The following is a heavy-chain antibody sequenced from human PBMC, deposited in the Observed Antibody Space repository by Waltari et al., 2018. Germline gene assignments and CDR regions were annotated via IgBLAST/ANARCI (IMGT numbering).Heavy chain of an antibody. J-gene: IGHJ3*02. CDR1: GGSVSSGTYY. CDR2: IYYSGST. V-gene: IGHV4-61*01. CDR3: AREKALYNSSGYFRGDAFDI. Sequence: QVQLVQSGAEVKPSETLSLTCTVSGGSVSSGTYYWSWIRQPPGKGLEWIGYIYYSGSTNYNPSLKSRVTISVDTSKNQFSLKLSSVTAADTAVYYCAREKALYNSSGYFRGDAFDIWGQGTMVTVSS. D-gene: IGHD3-22*01.